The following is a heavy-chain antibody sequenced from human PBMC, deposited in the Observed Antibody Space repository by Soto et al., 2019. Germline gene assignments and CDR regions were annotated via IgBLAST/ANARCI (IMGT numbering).Heavy chain of an antibody. V-gene: IGHV3-33*01. J-gene: IGHJ4*02. D-gene: IGHD6-13*01. Sequence: QVQLVESGGGVVQPGRSLRLSCAASAFTFSSYGMHWVRQAPGKGLEWVAVIWYDGSNKYYADSVKGRFTISRDNSKNTLYLQMNSLRAEDTAVYYCARDRYSSSWNYYFDYWGQGTLVTVSS. CDR2: IWYDGSNK. CDR3: ARDRYSSSWNYYFDY. CDR1: AFTFSSYG.